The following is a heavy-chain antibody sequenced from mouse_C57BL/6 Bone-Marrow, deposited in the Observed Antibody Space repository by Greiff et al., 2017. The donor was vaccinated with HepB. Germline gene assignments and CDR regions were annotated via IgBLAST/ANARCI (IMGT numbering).Heavy chain of an antibody. D-gene: IGHD2-12*01. J-gene: IGHJ2*01. CDR3: ARSRAYSHYFDY. Sequence: QVQLQQSGTELVKPGASVKLSCKASGYTFTSYWMHWVKQRPGQGLEWIGNINPSNGGTNYNEKFKSKATLTVDKSSSTAYMQLSSLTSEDSAVYYCARSRAYSHYFDYWGQGTTLTVSS. CDR1: GYTFTSYW. V-gene: IGHV1-53*01. CDR2: INPSNGGT.